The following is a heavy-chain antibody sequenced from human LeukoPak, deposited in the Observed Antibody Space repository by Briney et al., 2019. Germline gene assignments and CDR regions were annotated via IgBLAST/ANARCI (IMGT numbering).Heavy chain of an antibody. Sequence: PSETLSLTCTVFGGSISSYCWSWIRQPPGKGLEWIGYIHNSGSTSYDPSLKSRVTISVDTSKNQFSLKLSSVTAADTAVYYCARSLMYYNILTGYSPQNFDYWGQGTLVTVSS. J-gene: IGHJ4*02. CDR2: IHNSGST. CDR1: GGSISSYC. D-gene: IGHD3-9*01. CDR3: ARSLMYYNILTGYSPQNFDY. V-gene: IGHV4-59*01.